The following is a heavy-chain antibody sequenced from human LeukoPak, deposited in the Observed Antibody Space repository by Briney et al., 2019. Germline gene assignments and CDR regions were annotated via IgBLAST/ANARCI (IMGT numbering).Heavy chain of an antibody. V-gene: IGHV3-11*01. Sequence: GGSLRLSCAASGFTFSDYYMSWIRQAPGKGLEWVSYIGSSGSTVYYADSVKGRFTISRDNAKNSLCLQMNSLRAEDTAVYYCARDGPRQGDLWFGELIGDYWGQGTLVTVSS. J-gene: IGHJ4*02. CDR1: GFTFSDYY. CDR3: ARDGPRQGDLWFGELIGDY. D-gene: IGHD3-10*01. CDR2: IGSSGSTV.